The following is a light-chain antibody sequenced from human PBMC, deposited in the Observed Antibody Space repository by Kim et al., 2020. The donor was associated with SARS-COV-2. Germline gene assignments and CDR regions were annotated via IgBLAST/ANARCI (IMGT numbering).Light chain of an antibody. Sequence: EIVLTQSPGTLSLSPGERATLSCRASQSVSSNYLAWYQQKPGQAPRLLIYGASSRATGIPDRISGSGSGTDFTLTITRLEPEDFAVYYCQQYSSSPATFGQGTKVDIK. CDR3: QQYSSSPAT. CDR2: GAS. CDR1: QSVSSNY. V-gene: IGKV3-20*01. J-gene: IGKJ1*01.